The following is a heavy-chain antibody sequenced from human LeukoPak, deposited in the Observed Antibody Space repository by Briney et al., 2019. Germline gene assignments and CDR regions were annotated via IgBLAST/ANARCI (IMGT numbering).Heavy chain of an antibody. D-gene: IGHD3-9*01. Sequence: ESGPTLVKPTQTLTLTCTFSGFSLSTSGVGVGWIRQPPGKALEWLALIYWNDDKRYSPSLKSRLTITKDTSKNQVVLTMTNMDPVDTATYYCARAYYDILTGSPDAFDIWGQGTMVTVSS. J-gene: IGHJ3*02. V-gene: IGHV2-5*01. CDR2: IYWNDDK. CDR1: GFSLSTSGVG. CDR3: ARAYYDILTGSPDAFDI.